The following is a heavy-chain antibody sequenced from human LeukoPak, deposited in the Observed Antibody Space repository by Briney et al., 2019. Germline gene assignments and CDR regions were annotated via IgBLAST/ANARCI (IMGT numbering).Heavy chain of an antibody. CDR2: IYSGGST. CDR1: GFTVSSNY. J-gene: IGHJ4*02. V-gene: IGHV3-53*05. Sequence: GGSLRLSCAASGFTVSSNYMSWVRQAPGKGLEWVSVIYSGGSTYYADSVKGRFTISRDNSKNTLYLQMNSLRSEDTAVYYCARGADSSSWYRAVPWAGDYWGQGTLVTVSS. CDR3: ARGADSSSWYRAVPWAGDY. D-gene: IGHD6-13*01.